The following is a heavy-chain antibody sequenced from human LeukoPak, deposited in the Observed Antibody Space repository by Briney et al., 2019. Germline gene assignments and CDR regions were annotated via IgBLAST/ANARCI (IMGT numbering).Heavy chain of an antibody. J-gene: IGHJ4*02. CDR3: ARGAIVGATTNYFDY. Sequence: SETLSLTCTVSGGSISSYYWSWIRQPAGKGLEWIGRIYTSGSTNYNPSLKSRVTMSVDTSKNQFSLKLSSVTAADTAVYYCARGAIVGATTNYFDYWGQGTLVTVSS. CDR2: IYTSGST. V-gene: IGHV4-4*07. D-gene: IGHD1-26*01. CDR1: GGSISSYY.